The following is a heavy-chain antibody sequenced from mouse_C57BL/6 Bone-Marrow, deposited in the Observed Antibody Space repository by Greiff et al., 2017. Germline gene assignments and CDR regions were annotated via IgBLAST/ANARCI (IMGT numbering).Heavy chain of an antibody. CDR2: IDPSDSDT. CDR3: AGSYYGNYDARDY. V-gene: IGHV1-50*01. J-gene: IGHJ4*01. D-gene: IGHD2-10*01. CDR1: GYTFTSYW. Sequence: QVQLQQPGAELVKPGASVKLSCKASGYTFTSYWMQWVKQRPGQGLEWIGEIDPSDSDTNYNQKFKGKATLTVDTSSSTGYMQLSSLTSEDSAVYYGAGSYYGNYDARDYWGQGTSVTVSS.